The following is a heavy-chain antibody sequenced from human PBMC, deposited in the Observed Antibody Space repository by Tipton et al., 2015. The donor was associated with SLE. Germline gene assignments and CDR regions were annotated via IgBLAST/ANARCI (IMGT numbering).Heavy chain of an antibody. CDR3: ARELAGGFDY. CDR1: GGSISSHY. CDR2: IYYSGST. Sequence: TLSLTCTVSGGSISSHYWSWIRQPPGKGLEWIGYIYYSGSTNYNPSLKSRVTISVDTSKNQFSLKLSSVTAADTAVYYCARELAGGFDYWGQGTTVTVSS. V-gene: IGHV4-59*11. J-gene: IGHJ4*03. D-gene: IGHD3-10*01.